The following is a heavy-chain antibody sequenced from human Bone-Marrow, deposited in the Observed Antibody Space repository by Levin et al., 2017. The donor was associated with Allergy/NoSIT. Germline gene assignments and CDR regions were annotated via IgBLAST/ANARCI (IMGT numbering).Heavy chain of an antibody. Sequence: ASVKVSCKASGYTFTRYYMHWVRQAPGQGLEWMGIINPSGGSTTYAQKFQDRVTMTSDTSTSTVYMELRSLESEDTAMYYCARSWNDVGYFDYWGQGTLVSVSS. CDR3: ARSWNDVGYFDY. V-gene: IGHV1-46*01. CDR2: INPSGGST. J-gene: IGHJ4*02. D-gene: IGHD1-1*01. CDR1: GYTFTRYY.